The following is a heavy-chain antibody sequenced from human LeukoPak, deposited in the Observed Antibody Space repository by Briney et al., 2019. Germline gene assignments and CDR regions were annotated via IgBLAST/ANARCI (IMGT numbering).Heavy chain of an antibody. CDR1: GFFLSDNA. CDR3: VKNDPVNGWVAEFAS. Sequence: EPGGSLRLSCAASGFFLSDNAMSWVRQAPGKGLEWVSSISGSGGGTYYADSVKGRFTISRDNSKDTLYLQVNSLGAEDTAVYYCVKNDPVNGWVAEFASWGQGTLVTVSS. J-gene: IGHJ4*02. V-gene: IGHV3-23*01. D-gene: IGHD6-19*01. CDR2: ISGSGGGT.